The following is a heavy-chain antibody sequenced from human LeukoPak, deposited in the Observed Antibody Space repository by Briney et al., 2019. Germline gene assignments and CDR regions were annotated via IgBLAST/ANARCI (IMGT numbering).Heavy chain of an antibody. V-gene: IGHV3-11*01. CDR1: GFTFSDYY. CDR2: ISSSGSTI. Sequence: PGGSLRLSCAASGFTFSDYYMSWIRQAPGKGLEWVSYISSSGSTIYYADSVKGRFTISRDNAKNSLYLQMNSLRAEDTAVYYCAEEAVLYYDYIWGSYPRNWFDPWGQGTLVTVSS. D-gene: IGHD3-16*02. J-gene: IGHJ5*02. CDR3: AEEAVLYYDYIWGSYPRNWFDP.